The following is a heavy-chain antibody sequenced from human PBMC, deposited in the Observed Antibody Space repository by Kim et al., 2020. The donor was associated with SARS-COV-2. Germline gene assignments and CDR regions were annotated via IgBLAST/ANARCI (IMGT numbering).Heavy chain of an antibody. CDR3: ARSDMVVVVAETRGYYFDY. D-gene: IGHD2-15*01. CDR1: GFTFSDYY. V-gene: IGHV3-11*01. J-gene: IGHJ4*02. CDR2: ISSSGSTI. Sequence: LSLTCAASGFTFSDYYMSWIRQAPGKGLEWVSYISSSGSTIYYADSVKGRFTISRDNAKNSLYLQMNSLRAEDTAVYYCARSDMVVVVAETRGYYFDYWGQGTLVTVSS.